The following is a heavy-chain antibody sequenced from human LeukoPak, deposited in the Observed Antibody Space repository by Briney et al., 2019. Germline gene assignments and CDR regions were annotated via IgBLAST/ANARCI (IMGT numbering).Heavy chain of an antibody. J-gene: IGHJ4*02. CDR3: ATKQWLAPPPDS. CDR1: GFTFSKYW. CDR2: INTDGTVT. Sequence: GGSLRLSCAASGFTFSKYWMLWVRQAPGKGLESVSRINTDGTVTTYPAPVTGRFTVSRDNADNTMFLQMNSVRDEDTAVYYCATKQWLAPPPDSWGQGTPVTVSS. V-gene: IGHV3-74*01. D-gene: IGHD6-19*01.